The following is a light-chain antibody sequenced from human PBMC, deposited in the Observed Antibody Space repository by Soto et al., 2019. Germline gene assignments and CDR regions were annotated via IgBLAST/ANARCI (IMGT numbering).Light chain of an antibody. Sequence: QSALTQPASVSGSPGQSITISCTGTSSDVGATNHVSWFQQHPGKVPKLMIYDVNNRPSGVSNRFSGSKSGNTASLTISGLQVEDEADYYCNSYTTSSTHVFGTGTKLTAL. CDR2: DVN. V-gene: IGLV2-14*01. CDR3: NSYTTSSTHV. J-gene: IGLJ1*01. CDR1: SSDVGATNH.